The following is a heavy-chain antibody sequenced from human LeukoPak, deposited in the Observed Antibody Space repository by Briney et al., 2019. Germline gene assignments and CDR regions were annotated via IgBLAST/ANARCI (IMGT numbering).Heavy chain of an antibody. CDR2: ISGSGGST. CDR3: AKDMRGSYLGRYYFDY. CDR1: GFTFSSYA. D-gene: IGHD1-26*01. J-gene: IGHJ4*02. V-gene: IGHV3-23*01. Sequence: PGGSLRLSCAASGFTFSSYAMSWVRQAAGKGLEWVSAISGSGGSTYYADSVKGRFTISRDNSKNTLYLQMNSLRAEDTAVYYCAKDMRGSYLGRYYFDYWGQGTLVTVSS.